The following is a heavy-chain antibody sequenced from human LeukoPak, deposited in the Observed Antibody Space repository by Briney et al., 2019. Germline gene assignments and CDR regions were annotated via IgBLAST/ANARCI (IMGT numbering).Heavy chain of an antibody. CDR1: GYTFTSYY. CDR2: INPSGGST. V-gene: IGHV1-46*01. CDR3: ARVTYYYDSSGYYPHFDY. Sequence: ASVKVSCKASGYTFTSYYMHWVRQAPGQGLEWMGIINPSGGSTSYAQKFQGRVTMTRDTSTSTVYMEPSSLRSEDTAVYYCARVTYYYDSSGYYPHFDYWGQGTLVTVSS. D-gene: IGHD3-22*01. J-gene: IGHJ4*02.